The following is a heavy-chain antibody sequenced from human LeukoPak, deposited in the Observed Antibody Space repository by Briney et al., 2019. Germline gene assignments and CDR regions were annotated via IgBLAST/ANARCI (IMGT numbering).Heavy chain of an antibody. Sequence: GGSLRLSCAASGFIFSSYAMSWVRQAPGKGLEWVSAISGSGGRTYYADSVKGRFAISRDNSKNTLYLQMNTLRAEDTAVFYCAKDRSDRDAFDIWGQGTMVTVSS. V-gene: IGHV3-23*01. CDR3: AKDRSDRDAFDI. J-gene: IGHJ3*02. CDR2: ISGSGGRT. CDR1: GFIFSSYA.